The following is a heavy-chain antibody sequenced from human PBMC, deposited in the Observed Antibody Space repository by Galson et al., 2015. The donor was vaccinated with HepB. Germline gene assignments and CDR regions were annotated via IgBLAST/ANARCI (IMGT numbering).Heavy chain of an antibody. Sequence: CAISGDSVSSNSAAWNWIRQSPSRGLEWLGRTYYRSKWYNDYAVSVKSRITINPDTSKNQFSLQLNSVTPEDTAVYYCARGNSSGWYLSGYCDYWGQGTLVTVSS. CDR2: TYYRSKWYN. D-gene: IGHD6-19*01. CDR3: ARGNSSGWYLSGYCDY. V-gene: IGHV6-1*01. CDR1: GDSVSSNSAA. J-gene: IGHJ4*02.